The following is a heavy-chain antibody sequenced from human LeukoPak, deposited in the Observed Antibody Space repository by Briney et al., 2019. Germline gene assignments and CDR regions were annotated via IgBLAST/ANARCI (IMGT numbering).Heavy chain of an antibody. V-gene: IGHV3-30*02. J-gene: IGHJ4*02. Sequence: PGGSLRLSCAASGFTFSSYGMHWVRQAPGKGLEWVAFIRYDGSNKYYADSVKGRFTISRDNSKNTLYLQMNSLRAEDTAVYYCAKDLGSANPDYFDYWGQGTLVTVSS. CDR3: AKDLGSANPDYFDY. CDR2: IRYDGSNK. D-gene: IGHD2-2*01. CDR1: GFTFSSYG.